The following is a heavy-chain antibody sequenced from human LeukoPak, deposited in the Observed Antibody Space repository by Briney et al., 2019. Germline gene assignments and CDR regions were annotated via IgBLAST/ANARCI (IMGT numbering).Heavy chain of an antibody. Sequence: GGSLRLSCAASGFTFSNAWMSWVRQAPGKGLEWVGRIKSKTDGGTTDYAAPVKGRFTISRDDSKNTLYLQMNSLKTEDTAVYYCTRHLPHIAVVPAARDAFDIWGQGTMVTVSS. V-gene: IGHV3-15*01. CDR2: IKSKTDGGTT. D-gene: IGHD2-2*01. CDR3: TRHLPHIAVVPAARDAFDI. J-gene: IGHJ3*02. CDR1: GFTFSNAW.